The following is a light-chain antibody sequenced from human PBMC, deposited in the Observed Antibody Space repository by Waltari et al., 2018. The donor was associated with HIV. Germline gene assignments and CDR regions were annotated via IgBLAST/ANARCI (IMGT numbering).Light chain of an antibody. CDR1: SSDIATYNY. J-gene: IGLJ2*01. CDR2: DVS. V-gene: IGLV2-14*01. CDR3: SSYTSSSTPVV. Sequence: QPASVSGSPGQSITISCTGPSSDIATYNYVSWYQQHPGKAPKLMIYDVSNRPSGVSNRFSGSKSGNTASLTISGLQAEDEADYYCSSYTSSSTPVVFGGGTKLTVL.